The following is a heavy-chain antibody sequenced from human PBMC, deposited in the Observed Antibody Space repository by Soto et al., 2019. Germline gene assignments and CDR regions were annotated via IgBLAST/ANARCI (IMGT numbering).Heavy chain of an antibody. CDR1: GASVNTGGYY. V-gene: IGHV4-31*03. Sequence: QVHLEESGPGLVRPSQTLSLSCTVSGASVNTGGYYWNWIRQHPGKGLEWIGYIYYTGTTYYNPSLKSRLNISLDTSQNQFSLRLASATGADTALYYCATLYPVRRDYWGQGTRITVSS. CDR2: IYYTGTT. J-gene: IGHJ4*01. D-gene: IGHD3-16*01. CDR3: ATLYPVRRDY.